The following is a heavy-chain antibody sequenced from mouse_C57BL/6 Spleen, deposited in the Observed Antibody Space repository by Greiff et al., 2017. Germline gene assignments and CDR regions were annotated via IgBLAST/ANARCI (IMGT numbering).Heavy chain of an antibody. Sequence: QVQLQQSGAELVRPGTSVKMSCTASGYTFTNYWIGWAQQRPGHGLEWIGDIYPGGGYTNYHEQFKGKATLTADKSSITAYMQCSSLTSEDSAIYYCAVSGGNYDAWFAYWGQGTLVTVSA. CDR1: GYTFTNYW. CDR3: AVSGGNYDAWFAY. CDR2: IYPGGGYT. J-gene: IGHJ3*01. D-gene: IGHD2-1*01. V-gene: IGHV1-63*01.